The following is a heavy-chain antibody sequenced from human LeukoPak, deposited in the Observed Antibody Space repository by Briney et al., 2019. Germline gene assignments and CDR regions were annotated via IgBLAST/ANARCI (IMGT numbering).Heavy chain of an antibody. J-gene: IGHJ6*03. Sequence: SETLSLTCTVSGYSISSGYYWGWIRQPPGKGLEWIGSIYHSGSTYYKPSLKSRVTISVDTSKNQFFLKLSSVTAADTAVYYCARLFPDSYYHYMDVWGKGTTVTVSS. CDR1: GYSISSGYY. CDR2: IYHSGST. CDR3: ARLFPDSYYHYMDV. V-gene: IGHV4-38-2*02.